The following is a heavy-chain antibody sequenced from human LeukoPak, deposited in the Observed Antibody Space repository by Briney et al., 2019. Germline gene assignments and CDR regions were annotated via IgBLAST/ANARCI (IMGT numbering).Heavy chain of an antibody. CDR3: ARVTRKTYGMDV. D-gene: IGHD1-14*01. CDR1: GLTFRSYS. V-gene: IGHV3-21*01. J-gene: IGHJ6*02. Sequence: GVSLRLPYAASGLTFRSYSMNWVRQAPGKGLEWVSSISSSSSYIYYADSVKGRFTISRDNAKNSLYLQMNSLRAEDTAVYYCARVTRKTYGMDVWGQGTTVTVSS. CDR2: ISSSSSYI.